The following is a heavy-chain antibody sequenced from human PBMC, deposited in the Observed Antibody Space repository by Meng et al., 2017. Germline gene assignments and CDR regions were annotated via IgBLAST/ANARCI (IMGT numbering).Heavy chain of an antibody. J-gene: IGHJ4*02. D-gene: IGHD2-15*01. V-gene: IGHV7-4-1*02. CDR2: INTNTGNP. Sequence: QVEVVQRGSGLKRPGDLMKLSCKASAYTVTSYAMNWVRQAPGQGLEWMGWINTNTGNPTYAQGFTGRFVFSLDTSVSTAYLQISSLKAEDTAVYYCARVGYCSGGSCPDYWGQGTLVTVSS. CDR1: AYTVTSYA. CDR3: ARVGYCSGGSCPDY.